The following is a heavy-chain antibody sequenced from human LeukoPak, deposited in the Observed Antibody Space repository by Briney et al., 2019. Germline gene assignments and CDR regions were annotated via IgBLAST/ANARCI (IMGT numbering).Heavy chain of an antibody. D-gene: IGHD1-26*01. CDR1: GFTFSDYY. J-gene: IGHJ6*02. CDR2: ISSSGSTI. CDR3: ARDQVVGATYPYGMDV. V-gene: IGHV3-11*01. Sequence: GGSLRLSCAASGFTFSDYYMSWIRQAPGKGLEWVSYISSSGSTIYYADSVKGRFTISRDNAKNSLYLQMNSLRAEDTAVYYCARDQVVGATYPYGMDVWGQGTTVTVSS.